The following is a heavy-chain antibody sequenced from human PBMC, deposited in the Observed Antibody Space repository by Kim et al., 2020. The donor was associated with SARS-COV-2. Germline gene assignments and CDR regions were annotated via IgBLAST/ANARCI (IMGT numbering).Heavy chain of an antibody. Sequence: KLQGRVTITRDTSASTTYMELRSLRSEDTAVYYCARVYCTNGVCYRPFDYWGQGTLVTVSS. J-gene: IGHJ4*02. D-gene: IGHD2-8*01. V-gene: IGHV1-3*01. CDR3: ARVYCTNGVCYRPFDY.